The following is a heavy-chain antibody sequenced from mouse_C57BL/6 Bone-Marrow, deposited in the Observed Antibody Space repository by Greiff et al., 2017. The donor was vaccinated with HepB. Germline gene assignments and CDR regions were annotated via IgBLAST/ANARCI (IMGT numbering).Heavy chain of an antibody. Sequence: EVKLVESGAELVKPGASVKLSCTASGFNIKDYYMHWVKQRTEQGLEWIGRIDPEDGETKYAPKFQGKATLTADKSSSTAYMQFSSLTSEDSAIYYCARYHSDYYAMDYWGQGTSVTVSS. V-gene: IGHV14-2*01. J-gene: IGHJ4*01. CDR1: GFNIKDYY. CDR2: IDPEDGET. CDR3: ARYHSDYYAMDY.